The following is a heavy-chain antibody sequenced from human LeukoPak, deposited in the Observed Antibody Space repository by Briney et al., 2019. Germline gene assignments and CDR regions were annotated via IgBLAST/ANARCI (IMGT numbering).Heavy chain of an antibody. J-gene: IGHJ3*02. CDR2: ISYDGSNK. Sequence: GRSLRLSCAASGFTFSSYGMHWVRQAPGKGLEWVAIISYDGSNKYYADSVKGRFTISRDNSKNTLYLQMNSLRAEDTAVYYCAKDFRVYGSGTSAFDIWGQGTMVTVSS. V-gene: IGHV3-30*18. CDR3: AKDFRVYGSGTSAFDI. D-gene: IGHD3-10*01. CDR1: GFTFSSYG.